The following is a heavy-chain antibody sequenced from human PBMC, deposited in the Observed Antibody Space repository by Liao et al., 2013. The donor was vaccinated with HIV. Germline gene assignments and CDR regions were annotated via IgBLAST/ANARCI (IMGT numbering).Heavy chain of an antibody. Sequence: QVQLQQWGAGLLMPSETLSLTCAVYNGSFNDYYWTWIRQSPGKGLEWIGEVNHSGTTNYNPSLKSRVTISADTSKNQFFVNLRSVTAADTAVYYCASNSIPPSVVTPFQYYYYMDVWGKGTTITVSS. CDR1: NGSFNDYY. CDR3: ASNSIPPSVVTPFQYYYYMDV. J-gene: IGHJ6*03. CDR2: VNHSGTT. V-gene: IGHV4-34*01. D-gene: IGHD4-23*01.